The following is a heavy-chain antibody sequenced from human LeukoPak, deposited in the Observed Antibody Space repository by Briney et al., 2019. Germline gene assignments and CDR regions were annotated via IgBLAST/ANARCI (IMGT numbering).Heavy chain of an antibody. CDR2: IYYTGT. D-gene: IGHD6-13*01. V-gene: IGHV4-59*01. CDR1: GGSISSYY. J-gene: IGHJ5*02. Sequence: PSETLSLTCTVSGGSISSYYWSWIRQPPGKGLEWIGYIYYTGTTYNPSLKSRVTISVDTSKNQFSLKLISVTAADTAVYYCARHKYSSTWYAGFDPWGQGTLVTVSS. CDR3: ARHKYSSTWYAGFDP.